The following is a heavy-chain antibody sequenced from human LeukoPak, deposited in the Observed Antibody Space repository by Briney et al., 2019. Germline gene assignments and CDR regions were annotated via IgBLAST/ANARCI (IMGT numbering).Heavy chain of an antibody. V-gene: IGHV3-23*01. Sequence: GGSLRLSCVVSGFTFSDFAMSWVRRAPGKGLEWVSAITGSGETKYYADSVKGRFTISRDNSKNTLYLQMNSLRAEDTAVYYCAKDTLSARVRGVIDYWGQGTLVTVSS. CDR2: ITGSGETK. CDR3: AKDTLSARVRGVIDY. D-gene: IGHD3-10*01. J-gene: IGHJ4*02. CDR1: GFTFSDFA.